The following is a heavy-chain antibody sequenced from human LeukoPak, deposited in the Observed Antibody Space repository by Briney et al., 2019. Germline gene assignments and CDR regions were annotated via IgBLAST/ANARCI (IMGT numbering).Heavy chain of an antibody. Sequence: GASVKVSCKASGYTFTGYYMHWVRQAPGQGLEWMGWINPNSGGTNYAQKFQGRVTMTRDTSISTAYMELSRLRSDDTAVYYCAREGMPSGYGPYYYDSSGDYRYYFDYWGQGTLVTVSS. V-gene: IGHV1-2*02. J-gene: IGHJ4*02. CDR2: INPNSGGT. CDR1: GYTFTGYY. D-gene: IGHD3-22*01. CDR3: AREGMPSGYGPYYYDSSGDYRYYFDY.